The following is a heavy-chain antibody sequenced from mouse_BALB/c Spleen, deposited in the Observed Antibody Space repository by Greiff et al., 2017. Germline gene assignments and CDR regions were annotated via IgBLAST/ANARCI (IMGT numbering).Heavy chain of an antibody. D-gene: IGHD1-1*01. V-gene: IGHV14-4*02. CDR2: IVPENGDT. J-gene: IGHJ1*01. CDR1: GFNIKDYY. Sequence: VQLKESGAELVRPGASVKLSCTASGFNIKDYYMHWVKQRPEQGLEWIGWIVPENGDTEYAPKFQGKATMTADTSSNTAYLQLSSLTSEDTAVYYCDKGYYGSSYGRYFDVWGAGTTVTVSS. CDR3: DKGYYGSSYGRYFDV.